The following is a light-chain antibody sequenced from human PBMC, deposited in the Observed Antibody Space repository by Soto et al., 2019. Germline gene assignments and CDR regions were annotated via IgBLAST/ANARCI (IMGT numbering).Light chain of an antibody. Sequence: EIVLTQSPGTLSLSPGERATLSCRTSQSVSSSYLAWYQQKPGQAPRLLIYGASSRATGIPDRFSGSGSGTDFTLTSSRLEPEDFAVYSCQQYGSSPLTLGQGTTLAI. V-gene: IGKV3-20*01. J-gene: IGKJ2*01. CDR1: QSVSSSY. CDR3: QQYGSSPLT. CDR2: GAS.